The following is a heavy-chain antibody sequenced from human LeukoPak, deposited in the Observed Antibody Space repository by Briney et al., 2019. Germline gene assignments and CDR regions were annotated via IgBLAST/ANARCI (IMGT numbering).Heavy chain of an antibody. CDR1: GGSISSGSYY. Sequence: SQTLSLTCTVSGGSISSGSYYWSWIRQPAGKGLEWIGRIYTSGSTNYNPSLKSRVTISVDTSKNQFSLKLSSVTAADTAVYYCARGRRAAAGLWSGPRDSYYFDYWGQGTLVTVSS. J-gene: IGHJ4*02. CDR3: ARGRRAAAGLWSGPRDSYYFDY. D-gene: IGHD6-13*01. CDR2: IYTSGST. V-gene: IGHV4-61*02.